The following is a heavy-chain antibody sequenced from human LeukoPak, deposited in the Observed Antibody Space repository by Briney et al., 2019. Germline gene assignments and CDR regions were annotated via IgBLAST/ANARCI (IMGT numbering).Heavy chain of an antibody. CDR2: IYSGGST. CDR1: GFTVSSNY. CDR3: ASIAAAGGYFDY. D-gene: IGHD6-13*01. J-gene: IGHJ4*02. V-gene: IGHV3-53*01. Sequence: GGSLRLSCAASGFTVSSNYMSWVRQAPGKGLEWVSVIYSGGSTYYADSVKGRFTISRDNSKDTLYLQMNSLRAEDTAVYYCASIAAAGGYFDYWGQGTLVTVSS.